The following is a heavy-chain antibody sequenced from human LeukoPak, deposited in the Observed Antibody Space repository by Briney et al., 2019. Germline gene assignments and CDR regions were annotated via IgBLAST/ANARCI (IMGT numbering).Heavy chain of an antibody. V-gene: IGHV4-38-2*01. CDR2: IYHSGST. CDR1: GYSISSGYY. Sequence: SETLSLTCAVSGYSISSGYYWGWIRQPPGKGLEWIGSIYHSGSTYYNPSLKSRVTISVDTSKNQFSLKLSSVTAAATAVYYCARVQGSARGVLQLVPPFDYWGQGTLVTVSS. CDR3: ARVQGSARGVLQLVPPFDY. J-gene: IGHJ4*02. D-gene: IGHD6-6*01.